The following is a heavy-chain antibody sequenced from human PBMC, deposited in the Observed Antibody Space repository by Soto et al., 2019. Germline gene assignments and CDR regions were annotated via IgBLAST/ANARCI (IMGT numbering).Heavy chain of an antibody. CDR3: ARGSGNLYYFNY. D-gene: IGHD1-26*01. J-gene: IGHJ4*02. CDR2: VNEDGSEG. Sequence: EVQLVESGGGLVQPGGSLRLSCAASGFTFSSYYMSWVRQAQGKGLEGVANVNEDGSEGYYVDSVKGRFTVSRDNAKNSLYLQMNSLRAEDTAVYYCARGSGNLYYFNYWGQGTLVTVSS. CDR1: GFTFSSYY. V-gene: IGHV3-7*03.